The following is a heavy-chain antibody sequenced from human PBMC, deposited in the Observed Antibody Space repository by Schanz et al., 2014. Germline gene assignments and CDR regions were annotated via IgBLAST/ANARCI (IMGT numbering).Heavy chain of an antibody. CDR2: SSGSGVTI. CDR1: GFTFSSYA. V-gene: IGHV3-23*04. J-gene: IGHJ4*02. Sequence: DVQLVDSGGGLVQPGGSLRLSCAGSGFTFSSYAMSWVRQTPGKGLEWVSVSSGSGVTIYYADSVKGRFTISRDNSKNTLLLQMSSLRAEDAAVYYCARDGDFDYWGQGTLVTVSS. CDR3: ARDGDFDY.